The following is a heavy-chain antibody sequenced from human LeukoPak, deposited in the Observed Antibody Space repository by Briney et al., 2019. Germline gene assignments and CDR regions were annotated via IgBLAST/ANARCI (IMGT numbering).Heavy chain of an antibody. Sequence: GGSLRLSCAASGFTFSSYSMNWVRQAPGKGLEWVSYISSSSSTIYYADSVKGRFTISRDNAKNSLYLQMNSLRAEDTAVYYCARVGDIVVVPAAIRDYYYMDVWGKGTTVTVSS. J-gene: IGHJ6*03. D-gene: IGHD2-2*01. CDR1: GFTFSSYS. CDR3: ARVGDIVVVPAAIRDYYYMDV. V-gene: IGHV3-48*04. CDR2: ISSSSSTI.